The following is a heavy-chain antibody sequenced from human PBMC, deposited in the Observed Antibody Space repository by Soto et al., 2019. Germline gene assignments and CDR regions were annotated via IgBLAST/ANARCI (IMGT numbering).Heavy chain of an antibody. CDR2: IKCSGGET. CDR3: ARGGDVVVVTAPLDH. CDR1: GYTFTNYY. Sequence: QVQLVQSGAEVKKPGASVKVFCRTSGYTFTNYYMDWVRQAPGQGLEWMGIIKCSGGETTYAQKFLGSVTMTRDTSTSTVYMEVSSLRSEDTSVYYCARGGDVVVVTAPLDHWGQGTLVTVSS. D-gene: IGHD2-21*02. J-gene: IGHJ5*02. V-gene: IGHV1-46*03.